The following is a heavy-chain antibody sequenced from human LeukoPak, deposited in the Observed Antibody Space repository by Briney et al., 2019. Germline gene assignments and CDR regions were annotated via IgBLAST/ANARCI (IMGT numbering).Heavy chain of an antibody. V-gene: IGHV3-53*01. J-gene: IGHJ3*02. CDR1: GFTVSSNY. D-gene: IGHD2-21*02. Sequence: PGGSLRLSCAASGFTVSSNYMSWVRQAPGKGLEWVSGISGSGGSTYYADSVKGRFTISRDNSKNTLYLQMNSLRAEDTAVYYCARVVVTAIAQNAFDIWGQGTMVTVSS. CDR2: ISGSGGST. CDR3: ARVVVTAIAQNAFDI.